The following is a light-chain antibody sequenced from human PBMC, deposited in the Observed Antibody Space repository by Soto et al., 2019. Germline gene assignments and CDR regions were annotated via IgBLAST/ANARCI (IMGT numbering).Light chain of an antibody. CDR1: SSDVGAYEH. Sequence: QSALTQPASVSGSPGQSVTISCTGASSDVGAYEHVSWYQQHPGRAPTLILYDVNNRPSGVSHHFSGSKSGTPASLVISGLQANDEADYYCSSYSTTNILGFGSGTKLTVL. CDR2: DVN. V-gene: IGLV2-14*03. J-gene: IGLJ1*01. CDR3: SSYSTTNILG.